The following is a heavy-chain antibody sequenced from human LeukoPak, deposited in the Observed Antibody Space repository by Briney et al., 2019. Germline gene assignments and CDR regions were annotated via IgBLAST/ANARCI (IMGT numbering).Heavy chain of an antibody. D-gene: IGHD3-9*01. Sequence: ASVKVSCKASGGTFSSYAISWVRQARGQGLEWMGGIIPIFGTANYAQKFQGRVTITADESTSTAYMELRSLRSDDTAVYYCARDYDILTGYYTQPDYWGQGTLVTVSS. J-gene: IGHJ4*02. CDR2: IIPIFGTA. CDR3: ARDYDILTGYYTQPDY. CDR1: GGTFSSYA. V-gene: IGHV1-69*13.